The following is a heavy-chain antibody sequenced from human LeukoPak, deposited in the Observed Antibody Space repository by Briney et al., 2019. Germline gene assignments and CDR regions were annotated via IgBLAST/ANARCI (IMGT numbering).Heavy chain of an antibody. CDR1: GFTFSSYG. CDR2: ISSSSSTI. J-gene: IGHJ3*02. CDR3: ARDGMVRGVIIWDAFDI. D-gene: IGHD3-10*01. V-gene: IGHV3-48*02. Sequence: GGSLRLSCAASGFTFSSYGMNWVRQAPGKGLEWVSYISSSSSTIYYADSVKGRFTISRDNAKNSLYLQMNSLRDEDTAVYYCARDGMVRGVIIWDAFDIWGQGTMVTVSS.